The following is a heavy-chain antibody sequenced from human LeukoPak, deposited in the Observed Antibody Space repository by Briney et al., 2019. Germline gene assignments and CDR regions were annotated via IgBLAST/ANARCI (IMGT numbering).Heavy chain of an antibody. D-gene: IGHD4-23*01. CDR2: TYYRSKWYN. CDR1: GDTVSNKNAA. V-gene: IGHV6-1*01. Sequence: SQTLSLTCAISGDTVSNKNAAWNWIRQSPSRGLEWLGRTYYRSKWYNDYAVSVKGRIDINPDTSKNQFSLRLNSVTPEDTAVYFCARAVAGGRYFDLWGRGTLVTVSS. J-gene: IGHJ2*01. CDR3: ARAVAGGRYFDL.